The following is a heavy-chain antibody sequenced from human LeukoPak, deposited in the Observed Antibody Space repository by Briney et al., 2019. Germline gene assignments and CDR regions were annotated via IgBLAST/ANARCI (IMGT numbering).Heavy chain of an antibody. CDR3: AREGREYCSGTSCYGGSGGIDY. CDR2: MNPNSGNT. CDR1: GYAFTSYD. Sequence: ASVKVSCKASGYAFTSYDINWVRQATGQGLEWMGWMNPNSGNTGYAQKFQGRVTMTRNTSISTAYMELSSLRSEDTAVYYCAREGREYCSGTSCYGGSGGIDYWGQGTLVTVSS. D-gene: IGHD2-2*01. V-gene: IGHV1-8*01. J-gene: IGHJ4*02.